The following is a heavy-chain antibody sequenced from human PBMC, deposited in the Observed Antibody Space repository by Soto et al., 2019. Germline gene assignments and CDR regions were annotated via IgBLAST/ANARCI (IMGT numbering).Heavy chain of an antibody. CDR1: GGSVSGYY. J-gene: IGHJ4*02. CDR3: ARGETTVTSAAFDY. CDR2: INHSGST. D-gene: IGHD4-17*01. V-gene: IGHV4-34*01. Sequence: LSLTCAVYGGSVSGYYWSWIRQPPGKGLEWIGEINHSGSTNYNPSLKSRVTISVDTSKNQFSLKLSSVTAADTAVYYCARGETTVTSAAFDYWGQGTLVTVSS.